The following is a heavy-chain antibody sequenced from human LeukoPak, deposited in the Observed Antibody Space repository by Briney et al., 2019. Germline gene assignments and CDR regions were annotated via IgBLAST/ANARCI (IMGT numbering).Heavy chain of an antibody. CDR2: IIPIFGTA. CDR1: GGTFSSYA. V-gene: IGHV1-69*05. J-gene: IGHJ5*02. CDR3: AREARFFLGFDP. D-gene: IGHD3-3*01. Sequence: ASVKVSCMASGGTFSSYAISWVRQAPGQGLEWMGGIIPIFGTANYAQRSQGRVSITTDESTSTAYMELSSLRSEDTAVYYCAREARFFLGFDPWGQGTLVTVSS.